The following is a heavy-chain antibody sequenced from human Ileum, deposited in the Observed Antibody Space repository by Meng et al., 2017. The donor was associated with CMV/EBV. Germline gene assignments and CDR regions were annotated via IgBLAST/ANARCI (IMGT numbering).Heavy chain of an antibody. D-gene: IGHD3-10*01. Sequence: QVVLHQAGPGLVKPSQTLSLTCAGDSVSISTESWNWIRQAPSRGLEWLGRTWYGSKWYYEYAVSVKSRITIIPDTSQNQISLQLNSVTPDDTAVYYCTYGWPLKYWGQGSLVTVSS. CDR3: TYGWPLKY. CDR1: DSVSISTES. CDR2: TWYGSKWYY. V-gene: IGHV6-1*01. J-gene: IGHJ4*02.